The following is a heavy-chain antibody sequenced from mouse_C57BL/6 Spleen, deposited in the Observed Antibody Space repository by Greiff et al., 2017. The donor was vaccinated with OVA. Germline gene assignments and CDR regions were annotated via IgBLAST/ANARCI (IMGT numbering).Heavy chain of an antibody. CDR1: GFTFSSYA. D-gene: IGHD2-2*01. CDR2: ISDGGSYT. J-gene: IGHJ3*01. Sequence: DVKLVESGGGLVKPGGSLKLSCAASGFTFSSYAMSWVRQTPEKRLEWVATISDGGSYTYYPDNVKGRFTISRDNAKNNLYLQMSHLKSEDTAMYYCAREGRLRTWFAYWGQGTLVTVSA. CDR3: AREGRLRTWFAY. V-gene: IGHV5-4*01.